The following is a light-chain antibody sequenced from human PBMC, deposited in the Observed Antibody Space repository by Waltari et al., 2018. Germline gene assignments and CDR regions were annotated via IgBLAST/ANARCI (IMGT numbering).Light chain of an antibody. V-gene: IGKV3-11*01. CDR1: QSVSSH. CDR2: DAS. J-gene: IGKJ4*01. Sequence: EIVLTQSPATLSSSPGERATLSCRASQSVSSHLAWYQPKPGQAPRLLIYDASNRATGIPARFSGSGSGTDFTLTISSLEPEDFAVYYCQQRSNWPPRLTFGGGTKVEIK. CDR3: QQRSNWPPRLT.